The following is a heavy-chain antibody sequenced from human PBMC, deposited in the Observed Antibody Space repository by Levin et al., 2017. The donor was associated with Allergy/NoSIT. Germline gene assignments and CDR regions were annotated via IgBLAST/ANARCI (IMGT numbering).Heavy chain of an antibody. CDR2: IKQDGSEK. V-gene: IGHV3-7*01. D-gene: IGHD3-16*01. J-gene: IGHJ5*02. CDR1: GFIFSSYW. CDR3: ARGRSPTLYANWFDP. Sequence: GGSLRLSCAASGFIFSSYWMSWVRQAPGKGLEWVANIKQDGSEKFHVDSVKGRFTISRDNAKNSLYLQMNSLRAEDTAVYYCARGRSPTLYANWFDPWGQGTLVTVSS.